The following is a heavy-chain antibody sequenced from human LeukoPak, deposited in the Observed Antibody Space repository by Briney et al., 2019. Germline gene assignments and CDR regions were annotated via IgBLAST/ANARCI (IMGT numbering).Heavy chain of an antibody. Sequence: GGSLRLSCAAPGFTFSSYAMSWVRQAPGKGLEWVSAISGSGGSTYYADSVKGRFTISRDNSKNTLYLQMNSLRAEDTAVYYCAKVGWELRYFDYWGQGTLVTVSS. D-gene: IGHD1-26*01. CDR2: ISGSGGST. V-gene: IGHV3-23*01. J-gene: IGHJ4*02. CDR1: GFTFSSYA. CDR3: AKVGWELRYFDY.